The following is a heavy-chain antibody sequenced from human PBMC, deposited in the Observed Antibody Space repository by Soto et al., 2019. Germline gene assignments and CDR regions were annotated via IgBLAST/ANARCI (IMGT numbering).Heavy chain of an antibody. CDR1: GGSISSYY. J-gene: IGHJ4*02. CDR3: AREGIRRYYYDSSGYPKYYFDY. CDR2: IYYRGTT. V-gene: IGHV4-59*01. D-gene: IGHD3-22*01. Sequence: SETLSLTCTASGGSISSYYWSWIRQPPGKGLEWIGYIYYRGTTNCNPSLKSRVTISVDTSKNQFSLKLSSVTADDTAVYYCAREGIRRYYYDSSGYPKYYFDYWGQGTLVTVSS.